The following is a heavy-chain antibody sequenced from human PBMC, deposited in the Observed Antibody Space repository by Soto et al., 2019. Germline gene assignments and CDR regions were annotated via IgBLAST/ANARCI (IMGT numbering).Heavy chain of an antibody. Sequence: EVQLVESGGDLVEPGGSLGLSCAASGFSFSSHWMVWVRQAPGKGLVWVSRINGDGTMPSYADSVKGRFTISRDNAKNTGKVPMKSLRVEDTAIYYCASGMAGSGTANDYWGRGSLVTVSS. J-gene: IGHJ4*02. D-gene: IGHD6-19*01. V-gene: IGHV3-74*01. CDR2: INGDGTMP. CDR1: GFSFSSHW. CDR3: ASGMAGSGTANDY.